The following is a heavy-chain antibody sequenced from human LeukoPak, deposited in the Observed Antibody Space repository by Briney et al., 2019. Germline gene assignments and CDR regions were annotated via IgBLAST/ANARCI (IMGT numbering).Heavy chain of an antibody. V-gene: IGHV3-23*01. CDR1: GFIFSSYG. Sequence: GGSLRLSCAASGFIFSSYGMSWVGQAPGKGLEGVSGISSNGERTYFADSVKGRFGISRDNSKNTVYLQMESLRAEDTAVYYCARGGITPRKFDSWGQGTLVTVSS. D-gene: IGHD1-14*01. CDR3: ARGGITPRKFDS. CDR2: ISSNGERT. J-gene: IGHJ4*02.